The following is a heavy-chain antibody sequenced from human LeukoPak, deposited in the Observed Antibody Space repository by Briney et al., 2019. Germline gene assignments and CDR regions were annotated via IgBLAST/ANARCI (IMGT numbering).Heavy chain of an antibody. CDR1: GFTFSSYS. J-gene: IGHJ4*02. D-gene: IGHD2-15*01. Sequence: GGSLRLSCAASGFTFSSYSMNWVRQAPGKGLEWVSSISSSSSYIYYADSVKGRFTISRDNAKNSLYLQMNSLRAEDTAVYYCARDQSLWVAYFDYWGQGTLVTVSS. CDR2: ISSSSSYI. CDR3: ARDQSLWVAYFDY. V-gene: IGHV3-21*01.